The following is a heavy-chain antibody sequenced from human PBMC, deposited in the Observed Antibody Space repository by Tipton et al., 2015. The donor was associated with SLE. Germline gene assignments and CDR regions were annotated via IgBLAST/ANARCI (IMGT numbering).Heavy chain of an antibody. Sequence: QLVQSGAEVKKPGESLKISCQVSGYNFVSYWIGWVRQMPGKGLEWIGIIFPGDSHTTYSPSFQGQVTMSADKSISTAYLQWSSLKASDTATYYCAREGSSGWKYFDYWGQGTLVTVSS. CDR1: GYNFVSYW. CDR2: IFPGDSHT. D-gene: IGHD3-22*01. V-gene: IGHV5-51*03. J-gene: IGHJ4*02. CDR3: AREGSSGWKYFDY.